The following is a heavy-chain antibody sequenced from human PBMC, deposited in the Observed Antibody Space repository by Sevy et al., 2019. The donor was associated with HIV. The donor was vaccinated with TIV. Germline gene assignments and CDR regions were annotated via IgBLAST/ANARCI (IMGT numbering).Heavy chain of an antibody. J-gene: IGHJ5*02. CDR2: INWNGGST. V-gene: IGHV3-20*04. Sequence: GGSLRLSCAASGFTFDDYGMSWVRQAPGKGLEWVSGINWNGGSTGYADSVKGRFTISRDKAKNSLYLQMNSLRAEDTALYYCARDRLLMVRGVIPNWFDPWGQGTLVTVSS. CDR3: ARDRLLMVRGVIPNWFDP. CDR1: GFTFDDYG. D-gene: IGHD3-10*01.